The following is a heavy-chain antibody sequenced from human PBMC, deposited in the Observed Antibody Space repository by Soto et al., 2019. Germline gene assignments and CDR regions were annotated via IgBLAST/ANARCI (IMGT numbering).Heavy chain of an antibody. J-gene: IGHJ6*02. V-gene: IGHV3-33*01. Sequence: LGLSCAASLFTFNSYGIHWVRQCPGKGLEWVAVIWYDGSNKYYADSVKGRFTISRDNSKNTLYLQMNSLRAEDTAVYYCARRRRYDAVSPNYYYYYGMDVWGQGTTVTVSS. CDR1: LFTFNSYG. CDR2: IWYDGSNK. CDR3: ARRRRYDAVSPNYYYYYGMDV. D-gene: IGHD3-16*02.